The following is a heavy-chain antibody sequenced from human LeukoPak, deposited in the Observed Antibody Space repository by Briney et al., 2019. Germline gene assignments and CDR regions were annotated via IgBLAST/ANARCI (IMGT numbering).Heavy chain of an antibody. CDR2: ISGSGGST. Sequence: GGSLRLSCAASGFTFSSYAMSWVRQARGKGLEWVSAISGSGGSTYYADSVKGRFTISRDNSKNTLYLQMNSLRAEDTAVYYCAGGYSSSPYYFDYWGQGTLVTVPS. CDR3: AGGYSSSPYYFDY. J-gene: IGHJ4*02. V-gene: IGHV3-23*01. D-gene: IGHD6-13*01. CDR1: GFTFSSYA.